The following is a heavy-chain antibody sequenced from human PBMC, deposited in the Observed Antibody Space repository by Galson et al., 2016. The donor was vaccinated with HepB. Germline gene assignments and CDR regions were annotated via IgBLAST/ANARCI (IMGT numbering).Heavy chain of an antibody. CDR2: ISSGGGT. J-gene: IGHJ4*02. Sequence: SLRLSCAASGFTFSNYAMTWVRQAPGKGLEWVSTISSGGGTYYGDSVKGRFTISRDISKNTLYLQMNSLRAEDTAIYFCAKVLDGYTDYWGQGTLVTVAS. CDR1: GFTFSNYA. V-gene: IGHV3-23*01. D-gene: IGHD5-24*01. CDR3: AKVLDGYTDY.